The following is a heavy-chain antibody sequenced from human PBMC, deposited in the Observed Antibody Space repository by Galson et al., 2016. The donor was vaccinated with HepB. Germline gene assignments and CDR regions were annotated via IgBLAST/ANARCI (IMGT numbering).Heavy chain of an antibody. Sequence: SVKVSCKASGGTFSSYKMSWVRQAPGQSLERIGRIIPIVDITNYAQKFQGRVTITADKSTSTAYMELSSLRSEDTAVYYCARESDKRDQKWYFDLWGRGTLVTVSS. CDR1: GGTFSSYK. V-gene: IGHV1-69*04. D-gene: IGHD2-2*01. CDR2: IIPIVDIT. CDR3: ARESDKRDQKWYFDL. J-gene: IGHJ2*01.